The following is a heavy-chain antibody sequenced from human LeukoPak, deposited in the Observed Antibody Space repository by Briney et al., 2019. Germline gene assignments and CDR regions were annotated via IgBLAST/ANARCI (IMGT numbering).Heavy chain of an antibody. CDR3: AKDWPPVPLDY. D-gene: IGHD6-6*01. CDR1: GFTFSIYG. CDR2: ISHDGRND. V-gene: IGHV3-30*18. J-gene: IGHJ4*02. Sequence: PGGSLRLSCAASGFTFSIYGMHWVRQAPGKGLEWVAVISHDGRNDYFADSVRGRFTISRDNSKNTLYLQMNSLRAEDTAVYYCAKDWPPVPLDYWGQGTLVTVSS.